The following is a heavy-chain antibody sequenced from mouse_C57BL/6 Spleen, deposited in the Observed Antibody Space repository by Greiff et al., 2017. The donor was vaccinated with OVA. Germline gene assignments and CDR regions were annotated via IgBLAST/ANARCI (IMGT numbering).Heavy chain of an antibody. V-gene: IGHV5-12*01. Sequence: EVQVVESGGGLVQPGGSLTLSCAASGFTFSDYYMYWVRQTPEKRLEWVAYISNGGGSTYYPDTVKGRFTISRDNAKNTLYLQMSRLKSEDTAMYYCARQIWDEGFAYWGQGTLVTVSA. CDR3: ARQIWDEGFAY. CDR1: GFTFSDYY. J-gene: IGHJ3*01. CDR2: ISNGGGST. D-gene: IGHD4-1*01.